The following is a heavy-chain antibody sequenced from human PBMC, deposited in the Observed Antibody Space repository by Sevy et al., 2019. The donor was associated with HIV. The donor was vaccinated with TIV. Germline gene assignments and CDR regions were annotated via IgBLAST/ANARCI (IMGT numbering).Heavy chain of an antibody. CDR3: ARDPPLTSIAATSTHYYFDY. J-gene: IGHJ4*02. CDR2: ISSSSSYI. Sequence: GGSLRLSCAASGFTFSSYSMNWVRQAPWKGLEWVSSISSSSSYIYYADSVKGRFTISRDNAKNSLYLQMNSLRAEDTAVYYCARDPPLTSIAATSTHYYFDYWGQGTLVTVSS. V-gene: IGHV3-21*01. CDR1: GFTFSSYS. D-gene: IGHD6-6*01.